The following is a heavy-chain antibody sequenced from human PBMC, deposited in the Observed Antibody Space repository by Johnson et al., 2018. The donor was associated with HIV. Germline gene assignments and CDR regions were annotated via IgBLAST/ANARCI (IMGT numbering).Heavy chain of an antibody. J-gene: IGHJ3*02. CDR3: AKMSIAVAGTVEAFDI. CDR2: INWSGGNT. CDR1: GFTLDDYG. V-gene: IGHV3-20*04. Sequence: VQLVESGGGVVRPGGSLRLSCAASGFTLDDYGMSWVRQAPGKGLEWVSGINWSGGNTDYADSVKGRFTISRDNSKNTLYLQMNSLRAEDTAVYYCAKMSIAVAGTVEAFDIWGQGTMVTVSS. D-gene: IGHD6-19*01.